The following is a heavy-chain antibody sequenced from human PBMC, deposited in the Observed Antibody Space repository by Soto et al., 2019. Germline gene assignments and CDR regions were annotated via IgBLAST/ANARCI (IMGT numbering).Heavy chain of an antibody. D-gene: IGHD6-25*01. CDR1: GYTFTSYG. V-gene: IGHV1-18*03. CDR2: ISAYNGNT. CDR3: ASSAPTVDY. J-gene: IGHJ4*02. Sequence: QVQLVQSGAEVKKPGASVKVSCKASGYTFTSYGISWLGQAPGQGLEWMGWISAYNGNTNNAPKLQGRVTMTAATCTSQAYLELRSLRCVNMAVYYSASSAPTVDYWGQGTLVTVSS.